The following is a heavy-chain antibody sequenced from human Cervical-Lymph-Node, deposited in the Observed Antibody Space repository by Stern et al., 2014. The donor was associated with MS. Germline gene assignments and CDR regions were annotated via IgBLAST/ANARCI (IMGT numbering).Heavy chain of an antibody. V-gene: IGHV3-30*18. CDR3: AKGGFDCSGDGCFLD. CDR2: ISHDGCNK. Sequence: VPLVESGGGVVQPGRSLRLSCAASGFTFSSHGMHWVCHAPGKGLERVAVISHDGCNKYYADSVKGRFTISRDNSKSTLYLQMISLRSEDTALYYCAKGGFDCSGDGCFLDWGQGTLVTVSS. J-gene: IGHJ4*02. CDR1: GFTFSSHG. D-gene: IGHD2-15*01.